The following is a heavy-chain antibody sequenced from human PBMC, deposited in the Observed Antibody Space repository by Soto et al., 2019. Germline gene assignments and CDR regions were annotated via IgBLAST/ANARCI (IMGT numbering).Heavy chain of an antibody. CDR1: GGSISSGDYY. CDR2: IYYSGST. J-gene: IGHJ6*02. CDR3: ARATTVTYYYYGMDV. D-gene: IGHD4-17*01. V-gene: IGHV4-30-4*01. Sequence: QVQLQESGPGLVKPSQTLSLTCTVSGGSISSGDYYWSWIRQPPGKGLEWIGYIYYSGSTYYNPSLKSRVTIXXDXSXXPFSLKLSSVTAADTAVYYCARATTVTYYYYGMDVWGQGTTVTVSS.